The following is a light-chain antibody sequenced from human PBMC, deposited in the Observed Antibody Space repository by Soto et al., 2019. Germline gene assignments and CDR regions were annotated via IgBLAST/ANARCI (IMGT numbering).Light chain of an antibody. CDR2: EGS. CDR1: SSDVGGQKL. Sequence: QSALTQPASVSGSPGQSITISCTGTSSDVGGQKLVSWYQQHPGKAPKVLLYEGSERPSGVSDRFSGSKSGNTASLTISGLQAEDWADYYCCSYAGSTTWVFGGGTKLTVL. V-gene: IGLV2-23*01. J-gene: IGLJ3*02. CDR3: CSYAGSTTWV.